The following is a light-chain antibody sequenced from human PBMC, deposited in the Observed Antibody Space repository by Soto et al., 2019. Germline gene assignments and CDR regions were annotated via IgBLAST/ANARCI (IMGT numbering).Light chain of an antibody. CDR2: EGS. CDR1: SSDVGSYNL. CDR3: CSYAGSSTDYV. V-gene: IGLV2-23*01. Sequence: ALTQPASVSGSPGQSITISCTGTSSDVGSYNLVSWYQQHPGKAPKLMIYEGSKRPSGVSNRFSGSKSGNTASLTISGLQAEDEADYYCCSYAGSSTDYVFGTGTKVTVL. J-gene: IGLJ1*01.